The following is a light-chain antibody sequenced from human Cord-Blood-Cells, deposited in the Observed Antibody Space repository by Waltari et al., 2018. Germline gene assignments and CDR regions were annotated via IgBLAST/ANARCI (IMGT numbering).Light chain of an antibody. J-gene: IGLJ1*01. Sequence: SYVLTQPPPVSVAPGKTARITCGGYNIGSKSVHWYQQKPGQAPVLVIYYDSDRPSGIPERFSGSNSGNTATLTISRVEAGDEADYYCQVWDSSSDHYVFGTGTKVTVL. V-gene: IGLV3-21*04. CDR1: NIGSKS. CDR2: YDS. CDR3: QVWDSSSDHYV.